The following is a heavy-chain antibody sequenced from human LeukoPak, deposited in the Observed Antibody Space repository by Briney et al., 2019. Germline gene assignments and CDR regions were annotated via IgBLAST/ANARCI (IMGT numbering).Heavy chain of an antibody. CDR3: ARESDSSGYYSDAFDI. J-gene: IGHJ3*02. CDR1: GYTFTGYY. D-gene: IGHD3-22*01. CDR2: INPNSGGT. Sequence: ASVKVSCKASGYTFTGYYMHWVRQAPGQGLEWMGWINPNSGGTNYAQKLQGRVTMTTDTSTSTAYMELRSLRSDDTAVYYCARESDSSGYYSDAFDIWGQGTMVTVSS. V-gene: IGHV1-2*02.